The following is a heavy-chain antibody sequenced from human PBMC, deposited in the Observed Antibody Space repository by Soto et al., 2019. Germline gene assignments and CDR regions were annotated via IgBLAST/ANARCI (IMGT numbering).Heavy chain of an antibody. CDR1: GGSISSGDYY. CDR2: IYYSGST. V-gene: IGHV4-30-4*01. J-gene: IGHJ5*01. Sequence: SETLSLTCTVSGGSISSGDYYWSWIRQPPGKGLEWIGYIYYSGSTYYNPSLKSRVTISVDTSKNQFSLKLSSVTAADTAVYYCARASKLPKTLDSWGQEPWSPSP. CDR3: ARASKLPKTLDS.